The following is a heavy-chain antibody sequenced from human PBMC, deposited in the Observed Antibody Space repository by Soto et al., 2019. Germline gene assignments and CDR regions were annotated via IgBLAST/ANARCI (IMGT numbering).Heavy chain of an antibody. CDR1: GFTFRSYA. V-gene: IGHV3-30-3*01. D-gene: IGHD3-22*01. J-gene: IGHJ4*02. Sequence: QVQLVESGGGVVQPGRSLRLSCAASGFTFRSYAMHWVRQAAGKGLEWVAVISYDGSNKYYADSVKGRFTISRDNSKNTLSLQLNRLRAEDTAMYYCARDGLGISMRVVLNTWYFDYWGQGTLVTVSS. CDR2: ISYDGSNK. CDR3: ARDGLGISMRVVLNTWYFDY.